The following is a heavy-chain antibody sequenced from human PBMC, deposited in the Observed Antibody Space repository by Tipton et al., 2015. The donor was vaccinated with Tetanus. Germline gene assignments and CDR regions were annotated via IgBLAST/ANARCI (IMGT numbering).Heavy chain of an antibody. D-gene: IGHD3-3*01. CDR1: GASIRGGTFY. CDR3: ARHQSGYFTPFDY. Sequence: TLSLTCTVSGASIRGGTFYRGWIRQPPGKGLEWIGSIYESGDTYYIPSLKSRVTISVDTSTNQFSLTLNSMAAADTGVYYCARHQSGYFTPFDYWGQGKLVTVSS. J-gene: IGHJ4*02. V-gene: IGHV4-39*01. CDR2: IYESGDT.